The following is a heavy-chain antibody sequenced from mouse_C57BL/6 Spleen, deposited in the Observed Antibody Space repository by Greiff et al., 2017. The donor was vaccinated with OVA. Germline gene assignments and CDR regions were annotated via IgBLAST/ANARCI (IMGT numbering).Heavy chain of an antibody. D-gene: IGHD4-1*01. CDR1: GYAFSSSW. CDR3: ARGLGPHFDY. Sequence: QVQLQQSGPELVKPGASVKISCKASGYAFSSSWMNWVKQRPGKGLEWIGRIYPGDGDTNYNGKFKGKATLTADKSSSTAYMQLSSLTSEDSAVYCCARGLGPHFDYWGQGTTLTVSS. V-gene: IGHV1-82*01. CDR2: IYPGDGDT. J-gene: IGHJ2*01.